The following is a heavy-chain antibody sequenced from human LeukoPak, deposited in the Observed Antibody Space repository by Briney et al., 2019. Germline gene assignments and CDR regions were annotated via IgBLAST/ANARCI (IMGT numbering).Heavy chain of an antibody. J-gene: IGHJ3*02. CDR2: ISSSGSTI. CDR1: GFTFSSYE. CDR3: AREGCSGTSCYGVYAFDI. Sequence: GGSLRLSCAASGFTFSSYEMNWVRQAPGKGLEWVSYISSSGSTIYYADSVKGLFTISRDKSKNTLYLQMNSLRVEDTAVYYCAREGCSGTSCYGVYAFDIWGQGTKVTVSS. D-gene: IGHD2-15*01. V-gene: IGHV3-48*03.